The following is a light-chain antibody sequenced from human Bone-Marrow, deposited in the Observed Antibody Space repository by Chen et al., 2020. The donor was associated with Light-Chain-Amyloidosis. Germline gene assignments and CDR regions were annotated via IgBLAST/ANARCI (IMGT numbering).Light chain of an antibody. Sequence: DLVLTQSPDSLAVSLGERATSNCKSSQSLLYTSNSQNYLAWYQQKPGQPPKLRTYGASTRDSGVPDRFTGSGSGTDFTLTINSLQSEDVPVSYCQQYYSPPIAFGPGTRLEIQ. V-gene: IGKV4-1*01. CDR1: QSLLYTSNSQNY. CDR3: QQYYSPPIA. CDR2: GAS. J-gene: IGKJ5*01.